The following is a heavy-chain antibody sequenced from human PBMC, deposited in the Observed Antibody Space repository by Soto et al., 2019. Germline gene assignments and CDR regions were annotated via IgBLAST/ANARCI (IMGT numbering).Heavy chain of an antibody. Sequence: GGSLRLSCATSGFTFSSYSMNWVRQAPGMGLEWVSSISSSSRYIYYADSVRGRFTISRDNAKNSLYLQINSLRAEDTAVYYCARDRLVAATSAPPYCYYGMDVWGQGTTVTVS. V-gene: IGHV3-21*01. CDR3: ARDRLVAATSAPPYCYYGMDV. D-gene: IGHD2-15*01. CDR1: GFTFSSYS. CDR2: ISSSSRYI. J-gene: IGHJ6*02.